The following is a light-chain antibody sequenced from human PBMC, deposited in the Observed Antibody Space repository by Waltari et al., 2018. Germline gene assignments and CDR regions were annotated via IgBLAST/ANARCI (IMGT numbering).Light chain of an antibody. CDR3: QSYDSSLSGSRV. V-gene: IGLV1-40*01. J-gene: IGLJ3*02. CDR1: SSNIGAGYD. Sequence: SSSNIGAGYDVHWYQQLPGTAPKLLTYGNSNRPSGVPDRFSGSKSGTSASLAITGLQAEDEADYYCQSYDSSLSGSRVFGGGTKLTVL. CDR2: GNS.